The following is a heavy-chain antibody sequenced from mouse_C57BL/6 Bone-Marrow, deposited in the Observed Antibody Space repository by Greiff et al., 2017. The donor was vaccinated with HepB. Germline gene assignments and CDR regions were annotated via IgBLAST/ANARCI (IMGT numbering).Heavy chain of an antibody. CDR2: IHPNSGST. V-gene: IGHV1-64*01. CDR3: ARIRFITTVVADY. CDR1: GYTFTSYW. D-gene: IGHD1-1*01. Sequence: QVQLKQPGAELVKPGASVKLSCKASGYTFTSYWMHWVKQRPGQGLEWIGMIHPNSGSTNYNEKFKSKATLTVDKSSSTAYMQLSSLTSEDSAVYYCARIRFITTVVADYWGQGTTLTVSS. J-gene: IGHJ2*01.